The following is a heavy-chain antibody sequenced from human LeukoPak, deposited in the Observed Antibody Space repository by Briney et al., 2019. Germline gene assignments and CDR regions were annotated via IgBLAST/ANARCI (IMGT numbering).Heavy chain of an antibody. J-gene: IGHJ5*02. D-gene: IGHD3-3*01. CDR2: IYYSGST. CDR3: ARRSDFWSGYYSGWFDP. Sequence: SETLSLTCTVSGGSISSSSYYWGWIRQPPGKGLEWIGSIYYSGSTYYNPSLKSRVTISVDTSKNQFSLKLSSVTAADTAVYYCARRSDFWSGYYSGWFDPWGQGTLVTVS. CDR1: GGSISSSSYY. V-gene: IGHV4-39*01.